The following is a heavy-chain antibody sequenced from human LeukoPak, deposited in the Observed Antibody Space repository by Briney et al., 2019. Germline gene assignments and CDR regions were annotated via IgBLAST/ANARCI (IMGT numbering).Heavy chain of an antibody. CDR2: ISNGGGSI. V-gene: IGHV3-48*03. CDR3: ATVGRAARPGY. J-gene: IGHJ4*02. CDR1: GFTFSNYE. Sequence: PGGSLRLSCAASGFTFSNYEMNWVRQAPGKGLEWVSYISNGGGSIYYADSVKGRFTISRDNVKNSLYLQMNSLRAEDMAVYYCATVGRAARPGYWGQGILVTVSS. D-gene: IGHD6-6*01.